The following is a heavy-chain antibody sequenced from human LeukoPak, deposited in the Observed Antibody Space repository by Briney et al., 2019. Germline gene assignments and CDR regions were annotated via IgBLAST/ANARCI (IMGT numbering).Heavy chain of an antibody. V-gene: IGHV3-21*01. Sequence: GGSLRLSCAASGFTFSSYSMNWARQAPGKGLEWVSSISSSSSYIYYADSVKGRFTISRDNAKNSLYLQMNSLRAEDTAVYYCAKGYSYGLSTFDYWGQGTLSPSPQ. D-gene: IGHD5-18*01. CDR3: AKGYSYGLSTFDY. CDR2: ISSSSSYI. CDR1: GFTFSSYS. J-gene: IGHJ4*02.